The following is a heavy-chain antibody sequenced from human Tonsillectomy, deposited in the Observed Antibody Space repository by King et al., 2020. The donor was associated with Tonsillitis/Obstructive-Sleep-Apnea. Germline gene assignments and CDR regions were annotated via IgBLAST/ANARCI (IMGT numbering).Heavy chain of an antibody. Sequence: VQLQESGPGLVKPSGNLSLTCAVSGGSISGSNWWSWVRQPPGKGLGWIGEIYHSGRTNYNPSLKSRDTISVDKSKNQFSLKLSSVTAADTAVYYCARVMYVASGFDYWGQGTLVTVSS. CDR3: ARVMYVASGFDY. CDR1: GGSISGSNW. J-gene: IGHJ4*02. D-gene: IGHD6-25*01. V-gene: IGHV4-4*02. CDR2: IYHSGRT.